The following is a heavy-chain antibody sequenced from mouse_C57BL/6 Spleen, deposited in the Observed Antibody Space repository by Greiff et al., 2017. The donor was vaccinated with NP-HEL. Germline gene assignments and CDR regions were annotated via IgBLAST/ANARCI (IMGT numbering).Heavy chain of an antibody. CDR2: IYPRSGNT. CDR3: ARRGVYYGSSYCFDY. J-gene: IGHJ2*01. CDR1: GYTFTSYG. V-gene: IGHV1-81*01. Sequence: QVQLQQSGAELARPGASVTLSCKASGYTFTSYGISWVKQRTGQGLEWIGEIYPRSGNTYYTEKFKGQATITADKSCRTDYMGLRSLTTEDSAVYYGARRGVYYGSSYCFDYWGQGTTLTVSA. D-gene: IGHD1-1*01.